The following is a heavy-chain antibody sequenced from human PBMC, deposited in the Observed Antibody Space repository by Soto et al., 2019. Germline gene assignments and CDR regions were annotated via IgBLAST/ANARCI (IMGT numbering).Heavy chain of an antibody. CDR1: GGSISSYN. J-gene: IGHJ4*02. CDR3: ARRWGDYFDY. D-gene: IGHD3-16*01. V-gene: IGHV4-59*08. CDR2: IYYSGST. Sequence: QVQLQESGPGLVKPSETLSLTCTVSGGSISSYNWSWIRQPPGKGLEWIGYIYYSGSTNYNPSLKSRVTISVDTSKNQFSLKLSSVTAADTAVYYCARRWGDYFDYWGQGTLVTVSS.